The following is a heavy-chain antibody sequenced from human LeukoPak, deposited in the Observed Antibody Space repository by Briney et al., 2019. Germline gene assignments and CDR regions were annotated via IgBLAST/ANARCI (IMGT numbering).Heavy chain of an antibody. Sequence: ASVKVSCKAFGYGFTSYYIHWVRQAPGQGLEWMGIINPSVGGTTYARKFQGKVTMTRDTSTSTVYMELSSLRSEDTAVYYCARHGSGRYYPAEGRVDYWGQGTLVTVSS. V-gene: IGHV1-46*03. CDR2: INPSVGGT. D-gene: IGHD3-10*01. CDR3: ARHGSGRYYPAEGRVDY. J-gene: IGHJ4*02. CDR1: GYGFTSYY.